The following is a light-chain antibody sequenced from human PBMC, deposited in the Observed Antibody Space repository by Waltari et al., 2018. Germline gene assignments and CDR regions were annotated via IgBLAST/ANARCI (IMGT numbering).Light chain of an antibody. CDR1: QSVLYNSNNFDY. CDR3: QQYYSRPLT. J-gene: IGKJ4*01. V-gene: IGKV4-1*01. CDR2: WAS. Sequence: DIVMTQSPDSLAVSLGERATINCRSSQSVLYNSNNFDYLAWYQQKPGQPPKLLFYWASTRESGVPDRFSGSGSGTEFTLTITSLQAEDVAIYYCQQYYSRPLTFGGGTRVEIK.